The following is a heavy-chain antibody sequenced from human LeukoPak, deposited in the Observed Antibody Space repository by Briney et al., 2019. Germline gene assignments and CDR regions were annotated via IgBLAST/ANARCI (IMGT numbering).Heavy chain of an antibody. Sequence: GESLKISCKGSGYSFTSYWIGWVRQMPGKGLEWMGIIYPGDSDTRYSPSFQGQVTISADKSISTAYLQWSSLKASDTAMYYCARHIAVAGTLSDAFDIWGQGTMVTVSS. V-gene: IGHV5-51*01. CDR1: GYSFTSYW. J-gene: IGHJ3*02. D-gene: IGHD6-19*01. CDR3: ARHIAVAGTLSDAFDI. CDR2: IYPGDSDT.